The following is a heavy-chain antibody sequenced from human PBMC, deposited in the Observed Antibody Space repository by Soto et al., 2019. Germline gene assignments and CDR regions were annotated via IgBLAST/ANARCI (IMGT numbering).Heavy chain of an antibody. Sequence: QVQLQESGPGLVKPSQTLSLTCTVSGGSISSGGYYWSWIRQHPGKGLEWIGYIYYSGSTYYNPSLKSRVTISVDTSKNQFSLKLSSVTAADTAVYYCARDRVYGYPLYYYYYGMDVWGQGTTVTVSS. J-gene: IGHJ6*02. CDR3: ARDRVYGYPLYYYYYGMDV. V-gene: IGHV4-31*03. CDR2: IYYSGST. D-gene: IGHD4-17*01. CDR1: GGSISSGGYY.